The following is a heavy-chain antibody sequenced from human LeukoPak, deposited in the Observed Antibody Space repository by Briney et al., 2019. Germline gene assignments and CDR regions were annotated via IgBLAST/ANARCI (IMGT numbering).Heavy chain of an antibody. CDR1: GFTFSSYG. D-gene: IGHD5-18*01. V-gene: IGHV3-23*01. Sequence: PGGSLRLSCAASGFTFSSYGMSWVRQAPGKGLEWVSSISSTGGTTYYADSVKGRFTISRDNSKNTLYLQMNSLRAEDTAVYYCAKDSGYSYGLDYYFDYWGQGTLVTVSS. J-gene: IGHJ4*02. CDR3: AKDSGYSYGLDYYFDY. CDR2: ISSTGGTT.